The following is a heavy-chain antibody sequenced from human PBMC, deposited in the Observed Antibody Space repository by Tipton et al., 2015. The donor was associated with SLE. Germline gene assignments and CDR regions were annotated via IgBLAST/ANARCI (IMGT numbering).Heavy chain of an antibody. V-gene: IGHV4-31*03. CDR3: ARFARRTPAQLFYCFDL. Sequence: TLSLTCSVSGGSISSGGYYWTWIRQRPGEGLEWIGYIYSSGSTNYNPSLESRLTISVDTSKNQFSLKLNSLTAADTAVYYCARFARRTPAQLFYCFDLWGQGTVVTVSS. D-gene: IGHD1-14*01. CDR2: IYSSGST. J-gene: IGHJ4*02. CDR1: GGSISSGGYY.